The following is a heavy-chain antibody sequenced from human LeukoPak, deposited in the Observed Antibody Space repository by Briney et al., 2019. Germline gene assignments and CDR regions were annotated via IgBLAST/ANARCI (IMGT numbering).Heavy chain of an antibody. V-gene: IGHV5-51*01. CDR1: GYTFTTHW. CDR2: IYPGDSHT. Sequence: GESLKISCKVSGYTFTTHWIGWVRQMPGIGLEWVGIIYPGDSHTRYSPSFQGLVTMSGDKSISTAYLQWRSLKASDTAMYFCVRHGQVQLGGPYYYMDVWGNGTTVTVSS. D-gene: IGHD5-18*01. J-gene: IGHJ6*03. CDR3: VRHGQVQLGGPYYYMDV.